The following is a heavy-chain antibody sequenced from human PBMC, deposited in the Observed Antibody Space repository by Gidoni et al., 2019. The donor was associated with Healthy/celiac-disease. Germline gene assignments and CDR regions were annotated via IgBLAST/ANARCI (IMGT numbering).Heavy chain of an antibody. D-gene: IGHD2-15*01. Sequence: QVQLQESGPGLVKPSQTLSLTCTVSGGSISSGGYYWSWIRQHPGKGLELIGYIYYSGSTYYTPSLKSRVTISVDTSKNQFSLKLSSVTAADTAVYYCARGGYCSGGSCYSEGYWYFDLWGRGTLVTVSS. CDR1: GGSISSGGYY. CDR3: ARGGYCSGGSCYSEGYWYFDL. V-gene: IGHV4-31*03. CDR2: IYYSGST. J-gene: IGHJ2*01.